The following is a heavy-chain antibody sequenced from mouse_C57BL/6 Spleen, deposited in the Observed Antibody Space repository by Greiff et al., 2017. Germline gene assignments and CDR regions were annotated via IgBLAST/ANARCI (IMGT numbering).Heavy chain of an antibody. CDR1: GFTFSDYG. V-gene: IGHV5-17*01. CDR2: ISSGSSTI. D-gene: IGHD1-1*01. CDR3: ADLYYYGSSYDY. Sequence: VKLVASGGGSVKPGGSLKLSCAASGFTFSDYGMHWVRQAPEKGLEWVAYISSGSSTIYYADTVKGRFTISRDNAKNTLFLQMTSLRSEDTAMYYCADLYYYGSSYDYWGQGTTLTVSS. J-gene: IGHJ2*01.